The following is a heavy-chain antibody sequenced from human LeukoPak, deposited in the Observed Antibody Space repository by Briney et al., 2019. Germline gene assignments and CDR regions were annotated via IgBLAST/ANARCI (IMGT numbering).Heavy chain of an antibody. CDR3: AREQDYYDSSGYYYGH. Sequence: SETLSLTCTVSGYSISSGYYWGWIRQPPGKGLEWIGSIYHSGSTYYNPSLKSRVTISVDTSKNQFSLKLSSVTAADTAVYYCAREQDYYDSSGYYYGHWGQGTLVTVSS. D-gene: IGHD3-22*01. CDR1: GYSISSGYY. CDR2: IYHSGST. J-gene: IGHJ4*02. V-gene: IGHV4-38-2*02.